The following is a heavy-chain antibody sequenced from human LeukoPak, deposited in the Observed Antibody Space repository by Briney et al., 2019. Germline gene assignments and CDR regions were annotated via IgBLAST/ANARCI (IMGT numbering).Heavy chain of an antibody. CDR3: ARSPRYCSGGSCYYYYYMDV. V-gene: IGHV4-59*01. CDR1: GGSISSYY. Sequence: PSETLSLTCTVSGGSISSYYWSWIRQSPGKELEWIGYIYYSGSTNYNPSLKSRVTISVDTSKSQFSLKLSSVTAADTAVYYCARSPRYCSGGSCYYYYYMDVWGKGTTVTVSS. D-gene: IGHD2-15*01. CDR2: IYYSGST. J-gene: IGHJ6*03.